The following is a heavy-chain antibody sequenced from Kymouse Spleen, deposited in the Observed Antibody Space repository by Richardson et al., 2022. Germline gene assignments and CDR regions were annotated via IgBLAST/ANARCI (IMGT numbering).Heavy chain of an antibody. CDR2: INHSGST. D-gene: IGHD4-17*01. V-gene: IGHV4-34*01. CDR1: GGSFSGYY. Sequence: QVQLQQWGAGLLKPSETLSLTCAVYGGSFSGYYWSWIRQPPGKGLEWIGEINHSGSTNYNPSLKSRVTISVDTSKNQFSLKLSSVTAADTAVYYCARADYGEFDYWGQGTLVTVSS. J-gene: IGHJ4*02. CDR3: ARADYGEFDY.